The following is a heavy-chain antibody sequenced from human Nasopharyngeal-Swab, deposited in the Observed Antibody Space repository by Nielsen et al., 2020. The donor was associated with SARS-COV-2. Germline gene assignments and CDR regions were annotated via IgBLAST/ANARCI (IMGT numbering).Heavy chain of an antibody. CDR3: ARDSRGYSYGYIYFDY. CDR1: GFTFSSYW. Sequence: GESLKISCAASGFTFSSYWMSWVRQAPGKGLEWVANIKQDGSEKYYVDSVKGRFTISRDNAKNSLYLQMNSLRAEDTAVNYCARDSRGYSYGYIYFDYWGQGTLVTVSS. V-gene: IGHV3-7*03. J-gene: IGHJ4*02. D-gene: IGHD5-18*01. CDR2: IKQDGSEK.